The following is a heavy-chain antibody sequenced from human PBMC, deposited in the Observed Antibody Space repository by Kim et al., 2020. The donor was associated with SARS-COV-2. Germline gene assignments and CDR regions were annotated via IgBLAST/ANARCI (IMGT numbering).Heavy chain of an antibody. CDR1: GFTFTKYG. D-gene: IGHD6-19*01. V-gene: IGHV3-30*03. J-gene: IGHJ3*02. CDR3: TRGAVSGNDALGI. CDR2: MIYDGSAK. Sequence: GGSLRLSCEASGFTFTKYGMHWVRQAPGTGLEWVAFMIYDGSAKHYGDAVKGRFTISRDTSKNILFLHMDSLRPDDTAVYFCTRGAVSGNDALGIWGQGSLVSVSS.